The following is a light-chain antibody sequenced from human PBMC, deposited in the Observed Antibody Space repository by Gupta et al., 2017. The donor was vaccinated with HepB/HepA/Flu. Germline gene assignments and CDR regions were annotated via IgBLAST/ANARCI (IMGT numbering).Light chain of an antibody. J-gene: IGLJ2*01. V-gene: IGLV2-14*03. CDR2: DVS. Sequence: QSPLTQPASVSGSPGQPITISCTGTSSDVGGYNEVSWQQQPQGTPPHLMCEDVSKRPSGASSLSAANYAATAALLNTCGHQAEDEAYYYCTLYKSSSAWVFGGGTKLTVL. CDR1: SSDVGGYNE. CDR3: TLYKSSSAWV.